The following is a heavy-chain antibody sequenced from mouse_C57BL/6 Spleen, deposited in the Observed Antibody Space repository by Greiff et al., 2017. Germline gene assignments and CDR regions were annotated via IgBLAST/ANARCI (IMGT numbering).Heavy chain of an antibody. CDR2: ISDGGSYT. V-gene: IGHV5-4*01. CDR1: GFTFSSYA. Sequence: VQLKESGGGLVKPGGSLKLSCAASGFTFSSYAMSWVRQTPEKRLEWVATISDGGSYTYYPDNVKGRFTISRDNAKNNLYLQMSHLKSEDTAMYYCARDSRTDAMDYWGQGTSVTVSS. D-gene: IGHD6-2*01. CDR3: ARDSRTDAMDY. J-gene: IGHJ4*01.